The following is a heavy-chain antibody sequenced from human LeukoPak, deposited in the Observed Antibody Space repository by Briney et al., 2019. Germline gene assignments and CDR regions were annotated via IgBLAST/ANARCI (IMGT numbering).Heavy chain of an antibody. D-gene: IGHD3-3*01. CDR1: GYTFTSYD. Sequence: ASVKVSCKASGYTFTSYDINWVRQATGQGLEWMGWMNPNSGNTGYAQKFQGRVTMTRNTSISTAYMGLSSLRSEDTAVYYCARVFADPNWFDPWGQGTLVTVSS. J-gene: IGHJ5*02. V-gene: IGHV1-8*01. CDR3: ARVFADPNWFDP. CDR2: MNPNSGNT.